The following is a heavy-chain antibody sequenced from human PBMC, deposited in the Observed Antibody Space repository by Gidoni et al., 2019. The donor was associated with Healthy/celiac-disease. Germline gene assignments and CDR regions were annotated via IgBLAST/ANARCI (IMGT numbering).Heavy chain of an antibody. CDR3: AKDRVGRDAFDI. V-gene: IGHV3-23*01. D-gene: IGHD1-26*01. CDR2: ISGSGGST. J-gene: IGHJ3*02. CDR1: GFPFSSYA. Sequence: EVQLLESGGGLVQPGGSLRLSCAASGFPFSSYAMSWVRQAPGKGLEWVSAISGSGGSTYYADSVKGRFTISRDNSKNTLYLQMNSLRAEDTAVYYCAKDRVGRDAFDIWGQGTMVTVSS.